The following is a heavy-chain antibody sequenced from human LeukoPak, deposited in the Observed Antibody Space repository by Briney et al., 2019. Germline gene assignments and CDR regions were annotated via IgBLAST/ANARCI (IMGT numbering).Heavy chain of an antibody. CDR3: ARASDWHDYGVDV. CDR1: GYTFTDYY. V-gene: IGHV1-2*02. D-gene: IGHD6-19*01. Sequence: ASVKVSCKASGYTFTDYYMHWVRQAPGQGLEWMGWINPNSGGTNYAQKFQGRVTMTRDTSITTAYMELSRLASDDTAVFFCARASDWHDYGVDVWGQGTTVTVPS. J-gene: IGHJ6*02. CDR2: INPNSGGT.